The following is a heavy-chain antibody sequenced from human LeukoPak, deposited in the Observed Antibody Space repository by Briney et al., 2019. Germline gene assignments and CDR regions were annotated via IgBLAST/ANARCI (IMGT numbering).Heavy chain of an antibody. CDR3: ARDNSYGHYGPFDY. CDR2: IHHGGNN. J-gene: IGHJ4*02. CDR1: GYSISSGYY. D-gene: IGHD4-17*01. Sequence: SETLSLTCTVSGYSISSGYYWGWIRPPPGKGLEWIGSIHHGGNNYNNPSLKSRVTISVDPSKNQFSLKLSSVTAADTAVYYCARDNSYGHYGPFDYWGQGTLVPVSS. V-gene: IGHV4-38-2*02.